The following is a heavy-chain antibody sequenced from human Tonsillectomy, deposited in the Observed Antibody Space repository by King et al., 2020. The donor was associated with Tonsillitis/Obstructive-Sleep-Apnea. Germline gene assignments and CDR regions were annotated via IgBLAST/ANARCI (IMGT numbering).Heavy chain of an antibody. CDR2: ISNSGNTI. J-gene: IGHJ6*03. V-gene: IGHV3-11*01. CDR1: GFTFSDYY. D-gene: IGHD3-3*01. CDR3: ARDAVRSDYYYYYLDV. Sequence: VQLVESGGGLVKSGRSLRLSCAASGFTFSDYYMSWIRQVPGKGLEWIAYISNSGNTIKYADSVKGRFTISRENAKDSLSLQMNSLRVDDTAVYYCARDAVRSDYYYYYLDVWGRGTTLIVSS.